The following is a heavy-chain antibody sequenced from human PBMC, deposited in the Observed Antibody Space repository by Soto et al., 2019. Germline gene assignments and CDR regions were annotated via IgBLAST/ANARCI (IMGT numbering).Heavy chain of an antibody. CDR1: GNSVTSYC. J-gene: IGHJ4*02. D-gene: IGHD3-16*01. Sequence: SETVSLTCTVGGNSVTSYCWSWIRRPPGKGLEWIGYIYYTGGGIYNPSLRSRVAMSVDTSKSQISLKLNSVTAADTAIYYCARDPAGDYGFWGRGILATVSS. CDR2: IYYTGGG. V-gene: IGHV4-59*02. CDR3: ARDPAGDYGF.